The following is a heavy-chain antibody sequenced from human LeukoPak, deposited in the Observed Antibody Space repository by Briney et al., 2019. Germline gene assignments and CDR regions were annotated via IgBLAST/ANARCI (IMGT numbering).Heavy chain of an antibody. J-gene: IGHJ4*02. Sequence: GGSLRLSCAASGFTFSSYWMSWVRQAPGKGLEWVANIKQDGSEKYYMDSVKGRFTISRDNAKNSLYLQMNSLRAEDTAVYYCARGFVVVPAAPLGYFDYWGQGTLVTVSS. V-gene: IGHV3-7*04. CDR3: ARGFVVVPAAPLGYFDY. CDR2: IKQDGSEK. CDR1: GFTFSSYW. D-gene: IGHD2-2*01.